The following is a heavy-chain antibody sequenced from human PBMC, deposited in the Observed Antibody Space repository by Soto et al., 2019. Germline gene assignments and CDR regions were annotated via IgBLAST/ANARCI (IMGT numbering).Heavy chain of an antibody. Sequence: EVQLVESGGDLVRPGGSLRLSCAASGFTVSSNFMSWVRQAPGKGLEWLSVIYSGGGTYYTDSVKGRFTLSRDDSKNTVYVQINSLRSDDTAVYYCASGRGFDFWGQGTLVTVSS. D-gene: IGHD3-16*01. V-gene: IGHV3-66*01. J-gene: IGHJ4*02. CDR2: IYSGGGT. CDR1: GFTVSSNF. CDR3: ASGRGFDF.